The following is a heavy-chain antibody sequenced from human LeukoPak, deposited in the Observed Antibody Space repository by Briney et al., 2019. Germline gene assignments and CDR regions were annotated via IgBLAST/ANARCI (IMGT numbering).Heavy chain of an antibody. V-gene: IGHV3-48*03. Sequence: PGGSLRLSCAASGFTFSSYEMNWVRQAPGKGLEWVSYISSSGSTIYYADSVKGRFTISRDNTKNTLFLQMNSLRAEDTAIYYCVKRKDHQYFDYWGQGTLVTVSS. CDR2: ISSSGSTI. CDR1: GFTFSSYE. CDR3: VKRKDHQYFDY. J-gene: IGHJ4*02.